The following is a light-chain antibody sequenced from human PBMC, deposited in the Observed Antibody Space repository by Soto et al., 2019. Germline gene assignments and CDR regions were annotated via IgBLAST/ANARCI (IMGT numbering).Light chain of an antibody. CDR2: EVS. J-gene: IGLJ1*01. CDR3: CSYAGGSTYV. Sequence: QSVLTQPASVSGSPGQSITISCTGSSSDVGSYSLVSWYQHHPGKAPELMIYEVSKRPSGVSNRFSGSKPGNTASLTISGLQAEDEADYYCCSYAGGSTYVFGSGTKVTVL. V-gene: IGLV2-23*02. CDR1: SSDVGSYSL.